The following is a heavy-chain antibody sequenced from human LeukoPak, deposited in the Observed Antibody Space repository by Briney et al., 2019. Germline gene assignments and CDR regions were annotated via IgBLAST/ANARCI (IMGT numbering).Heavy chain of an antibody. CDR3: ARDLLGYCSSTSCYRLINWFDP. Sequence: ASVKVSCKSSGYTFTGYYMHWVREAPGQELEWIGWINPNSGGTNYAQKFQGRVTMTRDTSISTAYMELSRLRSDDTAVYYCARDLLGYCSSTSCYRLINWFDPWGQGTLVTVSS. V-gene: IGHV1-2*02. J-gene: IGHJ5*02. CDR2: INPNSGGT. D-gene: IGHD2-2*01. CDR1: GYTFTGYY.